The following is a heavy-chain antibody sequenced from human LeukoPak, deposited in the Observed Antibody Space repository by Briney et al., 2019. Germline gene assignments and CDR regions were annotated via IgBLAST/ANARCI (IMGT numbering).Heavy chain of an antibody. CDR3: ANGATGAFDN. CDR1: GFTFSSYS. J-gene: IGHJ3*02. V-gene: IGHV3-48*01. D-gene: IGHD5-12*01. CDR2: ISSSSSTI. Sequence: GGSLRLSCAASGFTFSSYSMNWVRQAPGKGLEWVSYISSSSSTIYYADSVKGRFTISRDNSKNTLYLQMNSLRAEDTALYYCANGATGAFDNWGQGTMVTVSS.